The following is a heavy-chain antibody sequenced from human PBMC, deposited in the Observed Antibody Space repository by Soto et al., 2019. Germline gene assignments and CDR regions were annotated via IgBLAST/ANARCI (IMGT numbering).Heavy chain of an antibody. CDR3: GREAGDYDLSFDL. J-gene: IGHJ2*01. D-gene: IGHD3-3*01. Sequence: QVQLVQSGAEVKEPGASVKVSCKTSGYTFSSHGFYWVRQAPGQGLEWMGWISPYSGNTNYEQRFQGGVTLSTDASTSSAYMEPSSLTSDDTAVYFCGREAGDYDLSFDLGGRGTPVTVSS. V-gene: IGHV1-18*01. CDR1: GYTFSSHG. CDR2: ISPYSGNT.